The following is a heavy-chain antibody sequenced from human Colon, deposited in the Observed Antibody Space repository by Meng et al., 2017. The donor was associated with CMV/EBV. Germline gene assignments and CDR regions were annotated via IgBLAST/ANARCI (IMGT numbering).Heavy chain of an antibody. CDR1: GFTFSSYA. CDR2: IYGNGDDST. D-gene: IGHD6-6*01. CDR3: AKDSGAGSSSYSLDY. Sequence: GESLKISCAASGFTFSSYAMSWVRQAPGRGLQWVSLIYGNGDDSTFYAEFVKGRFTISRDNAKNSLYLQMNSLRAEDTALYYCAKDSGAGSSSYSLDYWGQGTLVTVSS. J-gene: IGHJ4*02. V-gene: IGHV3-23*03.